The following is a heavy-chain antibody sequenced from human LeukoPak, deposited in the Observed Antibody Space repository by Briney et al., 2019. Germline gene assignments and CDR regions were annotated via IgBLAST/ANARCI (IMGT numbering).Heavy chain of an antibody. Sequence: SETLSLTCTVSRGSISTYYWSWIGQPPGKGMEWIGFIYYTGSTNYDPSLKSRVTISLDTSKNQFSLRLTSVTAADTAVYYCARVTDGRRYFDLWGRGTLLTVSS. CDR1: RGSISTYY. J-gene: IGHJ2*01. V-gene: IGHV4-59*01. D-gene: IGHD5-24*01. CDR3: ARVTDGRRYFDL. CDR2: IYYTGST.